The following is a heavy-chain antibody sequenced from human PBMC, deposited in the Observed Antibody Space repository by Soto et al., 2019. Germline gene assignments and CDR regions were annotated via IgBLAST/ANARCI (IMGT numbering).Heavy chain of an antibody. CDR1: GGSISSYY. V-gene: IGHV4-59*08. J-gene: IGHJ4*02. Sequence: QVQLQESGPGLVKPSETLSLTCTVSGGSISSYYWSWIRQPPGKGLEWIGYIYYSGSTNYNPSLKSRVTLSVDTSKNQFSLNLSSMTAADTAVYACARRYGYSFDYWGQGTLVTVSS. CDR3: ARRYGYSFDY. CDR2: IYYSGST. D-gene: IGHD1-1*01.